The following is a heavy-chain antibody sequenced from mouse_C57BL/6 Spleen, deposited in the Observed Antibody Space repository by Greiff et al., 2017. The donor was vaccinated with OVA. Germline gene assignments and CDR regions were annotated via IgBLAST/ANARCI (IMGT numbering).Heavy chain of an antibody. CDR2: IDPETGGT. CDR1: GYTFTDYE. CDR3: TPSFITTGFAY. J-gene: IGHJ3*01. V-gene: IGHV1-15*01. Sequence: VKLMESGAELVRPGASVTLSCKASGYTFTDYEMHWVKQTPVHGLEWIGAIDPETGGTAYNQKFKGKAILTADKSSSTAYMELRSLTSEDSAVYYCTPSFITTGFAYWGQGTLVTVSA. D-gene: IGHD1-1*01.